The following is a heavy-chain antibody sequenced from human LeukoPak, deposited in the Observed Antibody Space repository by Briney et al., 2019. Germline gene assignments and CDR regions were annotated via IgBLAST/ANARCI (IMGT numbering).Heavy chain of an antibody. CDR3: AKGPTIAVAADWYFDL. D-gene: IGHD6-19*01. CDR1: GFTFDDYA. Sequence: PGGSLRLSCAASGFTFDDYAMHWVRQAPGKGLEWVSGISWNSGSIGYADSVKGRFTISRDNAKNPLYLQMNSLRAEDTALYYCAKGPTIAVAADWYFDLWGRGTLVTVSS. CDR2: ISWNSGSI. V-gene: IGHV3-9*01. J-gene: IGHJ2*01.